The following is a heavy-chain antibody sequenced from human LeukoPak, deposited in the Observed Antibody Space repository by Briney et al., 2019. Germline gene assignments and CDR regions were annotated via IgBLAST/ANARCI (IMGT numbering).Heavy chain of an antibody. CDR2: ISSSGSTI. V-gene: IGHV3-48*03. D-gene: IGHD1-26*01. CDR1: GFTFSSYE. CDR3: ARDPRPYSGSCPLDY. Sequence: GGSLRLSCAASGFTFSSYEMNWVRQAPGKGLEWVSYISSSGSTIYYADSVKGRFTISRDNAKNSLYLQMNSLRAEDTAVCYCARDPRPYSGSCPLDYWGQGTLVTVSS. J-gene: IGHJ4*02.